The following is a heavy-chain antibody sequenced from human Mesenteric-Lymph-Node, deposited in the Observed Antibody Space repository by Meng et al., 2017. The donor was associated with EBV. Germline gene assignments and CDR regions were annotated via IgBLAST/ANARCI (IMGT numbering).Heavy chain of an antibody. J-gene: IGHJ4*02. V-gene: IGHV4-39*07. CDR3: ARDLAGYGDYFLY. CDR2: IYYSGST. CDR1: GGSISSSVYY. Sequence: QWLRQGSAPGLVKPSETLSLTSTVSGGSISSSVYYWGWIRQPPGKGLEWIGSIYYSGSTYYNPSLKSRVTISVDTSKNQFSLKLSSVTAADTAVYYCARDLAGYGDYFLYWGQGTLVTVSS. D-gene: IGHD4-17*01.